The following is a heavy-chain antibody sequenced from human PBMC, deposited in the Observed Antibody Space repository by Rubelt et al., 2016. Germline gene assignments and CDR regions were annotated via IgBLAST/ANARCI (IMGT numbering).Heavy chain of an antibody. J-gene: IGHJ4*02. Sequence: QAQVVQSGAEVKKPGASVQVSCKASGYTFNTYGVGWVRQAPGQGPDWMGWINPNSGGTNYAQKFQGRVTMTRDTSISTAYMELSRLRSDDTAVYYCASSSGSYYSLDYWGQGTLVTGSS. CDR3: ASSSGSYYSLDY. CDR2: INPNSGGT. V-gene: IGHV1-2*02. CDR1: GYTFNTYG. D-gene: IGHD1-26*01.